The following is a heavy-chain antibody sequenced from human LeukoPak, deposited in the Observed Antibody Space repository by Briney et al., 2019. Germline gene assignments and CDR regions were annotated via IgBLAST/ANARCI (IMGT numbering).Heavy chain of an antibody. D-gene: IGHD6-13*01. CDR2: IYYSGST. CDR1: GGSISSYY. CDR3: ARTPGIAAAGTIDY. Sequence: SETLSLTCTVSGGSISSYYWSWIRQPPGKGLEWIGSIYYSGSTYYNPSLKSRVTISVDTSKNQFSLKLSSVTAADTAVYYCARTPGIAAAGTIDYWGQGTLVTVSS. V-gene: IGHV4-39*07. J-gene: IGHJ4*02.